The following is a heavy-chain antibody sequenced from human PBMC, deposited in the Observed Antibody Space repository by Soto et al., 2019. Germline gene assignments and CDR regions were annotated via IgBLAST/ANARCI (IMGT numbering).Heavy chain of an antibody. CDR1: GFTFSSYG. CDR3: AKGSFLYDYGDHLASTQSEAAFDI. J-gene: IGHJ3*02. D-gene: IGHD4-17*01. V-gene: IGHV3-30*18. CDR2: ISYDGSNK. Sequence: SLRLSCAASGFTFSSYGMHWVRQAPGKGLEWVAVISYDGSNKYYADSVKGRFTISRDNSKNTLYLQMNSLRAEDTAVYYCAKGSFLYDYGDHLASTQSEAAFDIWGQGTMVTVSS.